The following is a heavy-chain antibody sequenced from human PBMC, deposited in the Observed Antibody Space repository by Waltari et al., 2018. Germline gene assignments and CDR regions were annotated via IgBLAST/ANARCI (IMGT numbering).Heavy chain of an antibody. D-gene: IGHD2-15*01. CDR3: ARDRGRGIYLDS. V-gene: IGHV4-4*02. Sequence: QLQLQESGPGLVKPSGPLSLTCAVSADSMSSTDWWSWVRQSPGKGLEWIGQVQRSGRTNYNPSFASRVTMSVDTSTNHFSLKVTSATAADTAVYFCARDRGRGIYLDSWGQGTLVTVSP. CDR2: VQRSGRT. CDR1: ADSMSSTDW. J-gene: IGHJ4*02.